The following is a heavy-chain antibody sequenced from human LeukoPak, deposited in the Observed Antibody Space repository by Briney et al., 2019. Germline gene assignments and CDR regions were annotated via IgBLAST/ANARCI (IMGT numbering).Heavy chain of an antibody. V-gene: IGHV3-23*01. D-gene: IGHD6-19*01. Sequence: GGSLTLSCAASGFTFSNYAMSWVRQAPGKGLEWVLGISGSGAGTYYEDSVKGRFTISRDNSRKGLYLQMNSLTVEDTALYFCAKHRGGWTYYHYGMDVWGQGTTVTVSS. CDR2: ISGSGAGT. J-gene: IGHJ6*02. CDR3: AKHRGGWTYYHYGMDV. CDR1: GFTFSNYA.